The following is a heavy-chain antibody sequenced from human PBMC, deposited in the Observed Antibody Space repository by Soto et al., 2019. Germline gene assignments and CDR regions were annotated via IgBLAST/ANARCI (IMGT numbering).Heavy chain of an antibody. CDR1: GGTFSSYT. Sequence: ASVKVSCKASGGTFSSYTISWVRQAPGQGLEWMGRIIPILGIANYAQKFQGRVTITADKSTSTAYMELSSLRSEDTAVYYCAREGSGISIAARVRSRFDPWGQGTLVTVSS. CDR2: IIPILGIA. CDR3: AREGSGISIAARVRSRFDP. J-gene: IGHJ5*02. V-gene: IGHV1-69*04. D-gene: IGHD6-6*01.